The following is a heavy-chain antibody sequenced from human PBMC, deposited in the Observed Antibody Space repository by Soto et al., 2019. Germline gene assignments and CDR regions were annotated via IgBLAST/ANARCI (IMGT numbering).Heavy chain of an antibody. CDR2: INHSGST. Sequence: SETLSLTCAVYGGSFSGYYWSWIRQPPGKGLEWIGEINHSGSTNYNPSLKSRVTISVDTSKNQFSLKLSSVTAADTAVYYCARDGFGDDQYYYYYYGMDVWGQGTTVTVSS. V-gene: IGHV4-34*01. CDR3: ARDGFGDDQYYYYYYGMDV. CDR1: GGSFSGYY. J-gene: IGHJ6*02. D-gene: IGHD3-10*01.